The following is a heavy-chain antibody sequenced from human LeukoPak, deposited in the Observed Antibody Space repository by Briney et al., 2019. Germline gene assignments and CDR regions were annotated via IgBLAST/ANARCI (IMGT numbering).Heavy chain of an antibody. V-gene: IGHV3-21*01. J-gene: IGHJ4*02. CDR1: GFTFSSYS. D-gene: IGHD6-19*01. Sequence: GGSLRLSCAASGFTFSSYSMNWVRQAPGKGLEWVSSISSSSSYIYYADSVKGRFTISRDNAKNSLYLQMNSLRAEDTAVYYCARDESGWYGFDYWGQGTLVTVSS. CDR3: ARDESGWYGFDY. CDR2: ISSSSSYI.